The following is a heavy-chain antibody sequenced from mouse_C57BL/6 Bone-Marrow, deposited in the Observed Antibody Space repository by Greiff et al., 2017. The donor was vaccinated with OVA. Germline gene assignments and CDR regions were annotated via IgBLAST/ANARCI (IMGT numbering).Heavy chain of an antibody. Sequence: LVESGAELVRPGTSVKMSCKASGYTFTNYWIGWAKQRPGHGLEWIGDIYPGGGYTNYNEKFKGKATLTADKSSSTAYMQFSSLTSEDSAIYYCARRDYEAWFAYWGQGTLVTVSA. CDR3: ARRDYEAWFAY. J-gene: IGHJ3*01. D-gene: IGHD1-1*01. V-gene: IGHV1-63*01. CDR2: IYPGGGYT. CDR1: GYTFTNYW.